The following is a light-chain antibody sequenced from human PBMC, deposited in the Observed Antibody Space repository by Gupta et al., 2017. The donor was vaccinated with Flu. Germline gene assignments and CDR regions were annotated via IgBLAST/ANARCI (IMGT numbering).Light chain of an antibody. Sequence: EIVLTQSPATLSLSPGERATLSCRASQSVGTSLAWYQQKPGQSPRLLIFDASNRATGIPARFSGGGSGTDFTLTISSLEPEDFVVYYCQQRNNWVRTFGQGTKVEIK. CDR2: DAS. J-gene: IGKJ1*01. CDR3: QQRNNWVRT. CDR1: QSVGTS. V-gene: IGKV3-11*01.